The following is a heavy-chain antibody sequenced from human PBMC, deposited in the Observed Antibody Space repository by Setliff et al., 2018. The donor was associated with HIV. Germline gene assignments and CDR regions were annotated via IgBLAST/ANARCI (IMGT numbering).Heavy chain of an antibody. Sequence: PSETLSLTCAVYGESFSGYYWSWIRQPPGKGLEWIGEIFHNGTIKYNSSLKSRVALSIDTSKSQISLNLTSLTTADTAVYYCGRGPHIVGAPWAVIDYWAQGKPVTVSS. J-gene: IGHJ4*02. CDR2: IFHNGTI. CDR3: GRGPHIVGAPWAVIDY. D-gene: IGHD1-26*01. V-gene: IGHV4-34*01. CDR1: GESFSGYY.